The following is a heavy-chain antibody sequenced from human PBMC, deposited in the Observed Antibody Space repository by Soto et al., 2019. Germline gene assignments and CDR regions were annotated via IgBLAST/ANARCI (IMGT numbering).Heavy chain of an antibody. CDR1: GGSFSGYY. CDR2: INHSGST. Sequence: PSETLSLTCAVYGGSFSGYYWSWIRQPPGKGLEWIGEINHSGSTNYNPSLKSRVTISVDTSKNQFSLKLSSVTAADTAVYYCARSGVVDYYDFGSGYYPPGYWGQGTLVTVSS. D-gene: IGHD3-3*01. J-gene: IGHJ4*02. CDR3: ARSGVVDYYDFGSGYYPPGY. V-gene: IGHV4-34*01.